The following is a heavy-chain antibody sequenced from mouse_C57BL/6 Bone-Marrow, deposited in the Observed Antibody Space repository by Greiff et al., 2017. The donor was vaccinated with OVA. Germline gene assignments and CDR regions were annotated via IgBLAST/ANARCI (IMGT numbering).Heavy chain of an antibody. CDR1: GYTFTDYE. CDR2: IDPETGGT. CDR3: STYWYFDV. J-gene: IGHJ1*03. V-gene: IGHV1-15*01. Sequence: QVQLQQSGAELVRPGASVTLSCKASGYTFTDYEMHWVKQTPVHGLEWIGAIDPETGGTAYNQKFKGKALLTADKSSSTAYMELRSLTSEDSAVYYCSTYWYFDVWGTGTTVTVSS.